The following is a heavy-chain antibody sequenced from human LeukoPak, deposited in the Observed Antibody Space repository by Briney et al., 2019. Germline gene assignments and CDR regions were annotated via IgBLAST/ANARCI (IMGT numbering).Heavy chain of an antibody. CDR2: IYYSGST. V-gene: IGHV4-61*01. J-gene: IGHJ4*02. CDR1: GGSVSSGSYY. D-gene: IGHD2-2*01. Sequence: SETLSLTCTVSGGSVSSGSYYWSWIRQPPGKGLEWIGYIYYSGSTNYSPSLKSRVTISVDTSKNQFSLKLSSVTAADTAVYYCARGTRYCSSTSCYRPLDYWGQGTLVTVSS. CDR3: ARGTRYCSSTSCYRPLDY.